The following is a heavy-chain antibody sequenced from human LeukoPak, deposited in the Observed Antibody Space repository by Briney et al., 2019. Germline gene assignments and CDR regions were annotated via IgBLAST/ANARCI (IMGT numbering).Heavy chain of an antibody. J-gene: IGHJ4*02. CDR3: ARGRQRVDY. V-gene: IGHV3-7*03. CDR2: IKQDGSEK. CDR1: GFTFSSYW. Sequence: GGSLRLSCAASGFTFSSYWMSWVRQAPRKGLEWVANIKQDGSEKYYVNSVKGRFTISRDNAKHSLYLQMNSLRAEDTAVCYCARGRQRVDYWGQGTLVTVSS.